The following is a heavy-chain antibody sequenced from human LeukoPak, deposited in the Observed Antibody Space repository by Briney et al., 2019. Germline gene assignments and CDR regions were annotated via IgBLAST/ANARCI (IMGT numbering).Heavy chain of an antibody. CDR3: ARTWIQLWSPFDY. D-gene: IGHD5-18*01. Sequence: HTGGSLRLSCAASGFTFSSYWMSWVRQAPGKGLEWVANMKQDGSEKYYVDSVKGRFTISRDNAKNSLYLQMNSLRAEDTAVYYCARTWIQLWSPFDYWGQGTLVTVSS. V-gene: IGHV3-7*01. CDR2: MKQDGSEK. CDR1: GFTFSSYW. J-gene: IGHJ4*02.